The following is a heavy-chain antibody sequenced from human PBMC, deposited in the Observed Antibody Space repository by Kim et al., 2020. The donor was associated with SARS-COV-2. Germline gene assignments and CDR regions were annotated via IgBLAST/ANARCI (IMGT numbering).Heavy chain of an antibody. V-gene: IGHV4-34*01. CDR2: INHSGST. CDR3: ARVGRRWLQLPRNYYYGMDV. CDR1: GGSFSGYY. J-gene: IGHJ6*02. Sequence: SETLSLTCAVYGGSFSGYYWSWIRQPPGKGLEWIGEINHSGSTNYNPSLKSRVTISVDTSKNQFSLKLSSVTAADTAVYYCARVGRRWLQLPRNYYYGMDVWSQGTTVTVSS. D-gene: IGHD5-12*01.